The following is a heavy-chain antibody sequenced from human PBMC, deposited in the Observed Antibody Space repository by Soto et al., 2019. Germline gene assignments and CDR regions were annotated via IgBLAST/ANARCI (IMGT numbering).Heavy chain of an antibody. D-gene: IGHD6-19*01. V-gene: IGHV1-69*02. J-gene: IGHJ4*02. CDR3: ARAESSGWYKTFDY. CDR1: GGTFSSYT. CDR2: IIPILGIA. Sequence: SVKVSCKASGGTFSSYTISWVRQAPGQGLEWMGRIIPILGIANYAQKFQGRVTITADKSTSTAYMELSSLRSEDTAVYYCARAESSGWYKTFDYWGQGTLVTVSS.